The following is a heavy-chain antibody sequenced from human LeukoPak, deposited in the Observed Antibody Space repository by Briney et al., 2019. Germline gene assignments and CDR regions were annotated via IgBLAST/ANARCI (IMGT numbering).Heavy chain of an antibody. CDR1: GYTFTSYD. CDR2: MNPNSGNT. Sequence: ASVKVSCKASGYTFTSYDINWVRQATGQGLEWMGLMNPNSGNTGYAQKFQGRVTITRNTSISTAYMELSSLRSEDTAVYYCARARSSGYDQYYFDYWGQGTLVTVSS. CDR3: ARARSSGYDQYYFDY. D-gene: IGHD5-12*01. V-gene: IGHV1-8*03. J-gene: IGHJ4*02.